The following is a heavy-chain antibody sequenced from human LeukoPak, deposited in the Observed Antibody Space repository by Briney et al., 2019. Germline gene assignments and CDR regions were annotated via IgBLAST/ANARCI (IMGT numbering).Heavy chain of an antibody. V-gene: IGHV4-34*01. CDR1: GVSFSGYY. J-gene: IGHJ4*02. Sequence: SETLSLTGAGYGVSFSGYYWSWIRQPPGKGLEGSGEINHSGSTNYNPSLKSRVTISVDTSKNQFSLKLSSVTAADTAVFYCARDGYLGSSVFDYWGQGTLVTVSS. CDR3: ARDGYLGSSVFDY. D-gene: IGHD5-24*01. CDR2: INHSGST.